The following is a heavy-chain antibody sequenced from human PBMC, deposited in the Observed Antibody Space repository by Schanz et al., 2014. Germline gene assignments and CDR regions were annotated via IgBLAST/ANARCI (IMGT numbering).Heavy chain of an antibody. CDR1: GFTFSHYG. J-gene: IGHJ6*02. CDR3: AKDSDRLVIVVHYGLDV. CDR2: IRYDGSKT. D-gene: IGHD2-21*01. Sequence: QVQLVESGGGVVQPGGSLRLSCVASGFTFSHYGIHWVRQAPGKGLEWVAFIRYDGSKTFYSDSVKGRFTISRDTSKNTVYLQMSSLRVEETALYYCAKDSDRLVIVVHYGLDVWGQGTTVTVSS. V-gene: IGHV3-30*02.